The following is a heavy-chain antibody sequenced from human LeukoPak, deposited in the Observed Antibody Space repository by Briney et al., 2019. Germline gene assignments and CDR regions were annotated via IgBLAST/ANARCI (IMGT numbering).Heavy chain of an antibody. CDR2: IYWNDDK. CDR3: AHWTPAYYGSGSYYKGSYYFDY. CDR1: GFSLSTSGVG. Sequence: GPTLVNPTQTLTLTCTFSGFSLSTSGVGVGWIRQPPGKALEWLALIYWNDDKRYSPSLKSRLTITKDTSKNQVVLTMTNMDPVDTATYYCAHWTPAYYGSGSYYKGSYYFDYWGQGTLVTVSS. J-gene: IGHJ4*02. V-gene: IGHV2-5*01. D-gene: IGHD3-10*01.